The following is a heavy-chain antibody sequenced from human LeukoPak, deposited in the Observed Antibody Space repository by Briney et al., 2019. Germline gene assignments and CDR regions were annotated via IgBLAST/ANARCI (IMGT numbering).Heavy chain of an antibody. CDR2: RDWDDDK. D-gene: IGHD2-15*01. CDR3: VRSGGGGSCYLNPFDI. V-gene: IGHV2-70*11. J-gene: IGHJ3*02. Sequence: SGPALVKPTQTLTLTCTFSGFSLSTSGMCVSWIRQPPGKALEWLARRDWDDDKYYSTSLKTRLTISKDTSKNQVVLTMTNMDPVDTATYYCVRSGGGGSCYLNPFDIWGQGTMVTVST. CDR1: GFSLSTSGMC.